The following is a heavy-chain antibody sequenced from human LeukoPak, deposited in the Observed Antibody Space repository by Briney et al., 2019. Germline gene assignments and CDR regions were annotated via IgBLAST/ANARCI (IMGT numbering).Heavy chain of an antibody. V-gene: IGHV4-39*07. D-gene: IGHD3-10*01. CDR1: GDSISSSDYY. J-gene: IGHJ4*02. CDR2: IYNSGMT. Sequence: SETLSLTCTVSGDSISSSDYYWAWIRQPPGKGLEWIDTIYNSGMTYYNPPLKSRATISLDTSKNQFSLKLTSVTAADTAVYYSARFVYGSGRNYFDYWGQGTLVTVSS. CDR3: ARFVYGSGRNYFDY.